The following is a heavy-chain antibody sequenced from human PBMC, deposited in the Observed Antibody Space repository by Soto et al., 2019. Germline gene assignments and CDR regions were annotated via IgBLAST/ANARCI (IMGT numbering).Heavy chain of an antibody. V-gene: IGHV1-46*01. D-gene: IGHD3-9*01. J-gene: IGHJ4*02. CDR2: IKLSGGNT. CDR1: GYTFSNFY. Sequence: GASVKVSCKASGYTFSNFYIHWVRQAPGQGLEWVGIIKLSGGNTSYAQKFQGRVTMTGDTSTSTVYMELSSLRSEDTAVYYCASRLFRLGSLDCWGPATLLTLSS. CDR3: ASRLFRLGSLDC.